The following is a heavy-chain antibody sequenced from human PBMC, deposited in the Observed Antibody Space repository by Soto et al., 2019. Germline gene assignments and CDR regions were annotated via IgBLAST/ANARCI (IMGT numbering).Heavy chain of an antibody. CDR3: TRHSLSIWGSYRPFDY. D-gene: IGHD3-16*02. CDR1: GGSISSSSYY. V-gene: IGHV4-39*01. J-gene: IGHJ4*02. Sequence: QLQLQESGPGLVKPSETLSLTCTVSGGSISSSSYYWGWIRQPPGKGLEWIGSIYYSGRTYYNPSLKSRLTISVDTSKNQFVLKLSSVTAADTAVYYCTRHSLSIWGSYRPFDYWGQGTLVTVSS. CDR2: IYYSGRT.